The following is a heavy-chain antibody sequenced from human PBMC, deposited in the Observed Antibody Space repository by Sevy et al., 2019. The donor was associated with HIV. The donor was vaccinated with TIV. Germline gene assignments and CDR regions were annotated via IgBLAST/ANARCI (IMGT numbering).Heavy chain of an antibody. Sequence: GGSLRLSCVASGFNFRNFWMSWVRQAPGKGLECVADIKQDGSEAYYVDSVKGRFTISRDNAKNSLYLQMNSLRDEDTAMYFCVRHKEVGASILDAWGQGTPVTVSS. CDR3: VRHKEVGASILDA. CDR1: GFNFRNFW. J-gene: IGHJ5*02. D-gene: IGHD1-26*01. V-gene: IGHV3-7*03. CDR2: IKQDGSEA.